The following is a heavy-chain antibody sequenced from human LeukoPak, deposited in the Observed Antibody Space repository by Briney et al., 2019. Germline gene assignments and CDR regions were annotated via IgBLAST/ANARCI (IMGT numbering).Heavy chain of an antibody. CDR1: GGSISSYY. J-gene: IGHJ5*02. V-gene: IGHV4-59*12. D-gene: IGHD3-9*01. CDR3: ARGGYFDSRGWFDP. CDR2: VFYSGFT. Sequence: SETLSLTCSVSGGSISSYYWSWIRQPPGRGLEYIGYVFYSGFTIYNPSLKSRVTISVDTSKNQFSLKLSSVTAADTAVYYCARGGYFDSRGWFDPWGQGALVTVSS.